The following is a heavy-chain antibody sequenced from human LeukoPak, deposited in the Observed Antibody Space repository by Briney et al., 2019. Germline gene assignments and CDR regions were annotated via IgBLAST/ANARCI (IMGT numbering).Heavy chain of an antibody. CDR2: ISSSSSYI. J-gene: IGHJ3*02. V-gene: IGHV3-21*01. CDR1: GFTFSSSE. Sequence: GGSLRLSCAASGFTFSSSEMNWVSQAPGKWLGWVSSISSSSSYIYYADSVKGRFTISRDNAKNSLYLQMNSLRAEDTAVYYCARVTTVDAFDIWGQGTMVTVFS. D-gene: IGHD4-17*01. CDR3: ARVTTVDAFDI.